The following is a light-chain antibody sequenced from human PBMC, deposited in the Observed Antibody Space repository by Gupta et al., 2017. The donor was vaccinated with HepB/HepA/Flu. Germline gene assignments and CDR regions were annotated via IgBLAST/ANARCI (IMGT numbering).Light chain of an antibody. CDR2: GAS. CDR1: QSVSSSY. J-gene: IGKJ5*01. V-gene: IGKV3-20*01. CDR3: QQYGSSPPIT. Sequence: EIVLTQSPDTLSFSPGGRATLSCRASQSVSSSYLAWYQQKPGQAPRLLIYGASSRATGIPDRFSGSGSGTDFTLTISRLEPEDFAVYYCQQYGSSPPITFGQGTRLEIK.